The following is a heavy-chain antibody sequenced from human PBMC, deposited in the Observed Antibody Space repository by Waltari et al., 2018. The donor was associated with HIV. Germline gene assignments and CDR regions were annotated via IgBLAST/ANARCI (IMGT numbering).Heavy chain of an antibody. V-gene: IGHV4-39*07. CDR3: ARGREGYYDSSGYYYDAFDI. J-gene: IGHJ3*02. CDR2: LYYSGST. D-gene: IGHD3-22*01. CDR1: GGSISSSSYY. Sequence: QLQLQESGPGLVKPSETLSLTCTVSGGSISSSSYYWGWIRQPPGKGAEWIGSLYYSGSTYYNPSLKSRVTISVDTSKNQFSLKLSSVTAADTAVYYCARGREGYYDSSGYYYDAFDIWGQGTMVTVSS.